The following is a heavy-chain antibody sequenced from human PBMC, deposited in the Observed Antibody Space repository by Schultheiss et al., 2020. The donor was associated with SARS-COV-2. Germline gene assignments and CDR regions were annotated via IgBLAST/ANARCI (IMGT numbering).Heavy chain of an antibody. CDR2: ISSSGSTI. CDR1: GFTFSDYY. J-gene: IGHJ6*02. D-gene: IGHD3-16*01. Sequence: GGSLRLSCAASGFTFSDYYMSWIRQAPGKGLEWVSYISSSGSTIYYADSVKGRFTISRDNAKNSLYLQMNSLRAEDTAVYYCARDGRADYEPYWNYYYDMDVWGQGTTVTVSS. V-gene: IGHV3-11*01. CDR3: ARDGRADYEPYWNYYYDMDV.